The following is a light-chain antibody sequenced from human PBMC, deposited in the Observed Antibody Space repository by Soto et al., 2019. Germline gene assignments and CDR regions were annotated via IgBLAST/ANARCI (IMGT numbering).Light chain of an antibody. J-gene: IGKJ2*01. CDR2: AAS. V-gene: IGKV1-12*01. CDR3: QQGNSPYT. CDR1: QNLSSW. Sequence: DIQMTQSPSSVSASVGDRVTITCRASQNLSSWLAWYHQKPGKAPKLLIYAASNLQRGVPSRFSGSGSGTDFTLTISNLQPEDFATYFCQQGNSPYTFGQGTKLEIK.